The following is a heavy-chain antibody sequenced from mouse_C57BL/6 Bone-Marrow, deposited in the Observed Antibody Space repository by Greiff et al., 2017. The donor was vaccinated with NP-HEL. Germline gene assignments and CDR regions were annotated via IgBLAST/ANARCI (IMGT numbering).Heavy chain of an antibody. J-gene: IGHJ2*01. CDR1: GYTFTSYW. V-gene: IGHV1-64*01. Sequence: VQLQQSGAELVKPGASVKLSCKASGYTFTSYWMHWVKQRPGQGLEWIGMIHPNSGSTNYNEKFKSKATLTVDKSSSTAYMQLSSLTSEDSAVYYCARILLLRVDYWGQGTTLTVSS. CDR2: IHPNSGST. CDR3: ARILLLRVDY. D-gene: IGHD1-1*01.